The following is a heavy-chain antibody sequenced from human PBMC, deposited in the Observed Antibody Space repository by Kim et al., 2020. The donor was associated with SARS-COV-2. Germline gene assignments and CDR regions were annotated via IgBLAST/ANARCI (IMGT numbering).Heavy chain of an antibody. J-gene: IGHJ5*02. Sequence: GGSLRLSCAASGFTFSSYSMNWVRQAPGKGLEWVSYISSSSGTIYYADSVKGRFTISRDNAKNSLYLQMNSLRAEETAVYYCARDRYSGYGWFDPWGQGTLVTVSS. D-gene: IGHD5-12*01. CDR2: ISSSSGTI. CDR1: GFTFSSYS. CDR3: ARDRYSGYGWFDP. V-gene: IGHV3-48*01.